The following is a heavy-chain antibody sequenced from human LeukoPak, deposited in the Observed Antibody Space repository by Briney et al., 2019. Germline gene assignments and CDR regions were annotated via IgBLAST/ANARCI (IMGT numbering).Heavy chain of an antibody. V-gene: IGHV1-8*01. Sequence: ASVKVSCKASGYTFTSYDINWVRQATGQGLEWMGWMNPNSGSTGYAQKFQGRVTMTRNTSISTAYMELSSLRSEDTAVYYCARGLGCSGGSCYSGWFDPWGQGTLVTVSS. CDR3: ARGLGCSGGSCYSGWFDP. CDR1: GYTFTSYD. CDR2: MNPNSGST. D-gene: IGHD2-15*01. J-gene: IGHJ5*02.